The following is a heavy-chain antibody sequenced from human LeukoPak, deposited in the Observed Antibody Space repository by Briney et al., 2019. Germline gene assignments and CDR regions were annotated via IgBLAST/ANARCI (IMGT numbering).Heavy chain of an antibody. CDR3: AKDLLRTGYYYYYGMDV. J-gene: IGHJ6*02. CDR2: ISYDGSNK. D-gene: IGHD1-1*01. Sequence: GGSLRLSCAASGFTFSSYGMHWVRQAPGKGLEWVAVISYDGSNKYYADSVKGRFTISRDNSKTTLYLQMNSLRAEDTAVYYCAKDLLRTGYYYYYGMDVWGQGTTVTVSS. CDR1: GFTFSSYG. V-gene: IGHV3-30*18.